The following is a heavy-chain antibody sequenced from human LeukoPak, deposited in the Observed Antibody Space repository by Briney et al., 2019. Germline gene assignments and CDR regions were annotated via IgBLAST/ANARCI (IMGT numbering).Heavy chain of an antibody. J-gene: IGHJ4*02. D-gene: IGHD6-19*01. CDR3: AKTMCTSDWYGGLDY. V-gene: IGHV3-23*01. CDR1: GFTFSSYV. CDR2: ISTSGGTT. Sequence: GGSLRLSCAASGFTFSSYVMNWVRLAPGKGLEWVSVISTSGGTTYYADSVKGRFTMSRDNSKNTLYLQMNSLRAEDTAVYYCAKTMCTSDWYGGLDYWGQGTLVTVSS.